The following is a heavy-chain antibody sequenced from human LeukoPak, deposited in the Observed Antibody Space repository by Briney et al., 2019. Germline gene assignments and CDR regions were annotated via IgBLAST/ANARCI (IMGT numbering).Heavy chain of an antibody. D-gene: IGHD1-26*01. CDR1: GFTVSSNY. CDR3: AREDAPYSGSYRDY. J-gene: IGHJ4*02. Sequence: GGSLRLSCAASGFTVSSNYMSWVRQAPGKGLEWVSVIYSGGSTYYADSVKGRFTISRDNSKNTLYLQMSSLRAEDTAVYYCAREDAPYSGSYRDYWGQGTLVTVSS. V-gene: IGHV3-53*01. CDR2: IYSGGST.